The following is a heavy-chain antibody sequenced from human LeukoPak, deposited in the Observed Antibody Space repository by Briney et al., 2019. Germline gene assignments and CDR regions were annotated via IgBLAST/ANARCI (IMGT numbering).Heavy chain of an antibody. Sequence: PGGSLRLSCTASGFTFGDFAMSWFRQAPGKGLEWVGFIRSKAYGGTTEYAASVKGRFTISRDDSKSIAYLQMNSLKTEDTAVYYCTRASSSGWYFLLDDYWGQGTLVTASS. J-gene: IGHJ4*02. CDR2: IRSKAYGGTT. D-gene: IGHD6-19*01. V-gene: IGHV3-49*03. CDR1: GFTFGDFA. CDR3: TRASSSGWYFLLDDY.